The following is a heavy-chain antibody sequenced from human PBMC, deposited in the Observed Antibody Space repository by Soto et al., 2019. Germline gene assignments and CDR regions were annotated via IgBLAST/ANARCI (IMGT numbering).Heavy chain of an antibody. D-gene: IGHD3-22*01. J-gene: IGHJ4*02. CDR2: IYHSGTS. CDR1: GDSISSGGFS. CDR3: ARPRSSGYAGEFDY. Sequence: PSETLSLTCAVSGDSISSGGFSWSWIRQPPGKGLEWIGYIYHSGTSFYNPSLKSRVTISVDGSKNQFSLMLTSVTAADTAVYYCARPRSSGYAGEFDYWGQGTLVTVSS. V-gene: IGHV4-30-2*02.